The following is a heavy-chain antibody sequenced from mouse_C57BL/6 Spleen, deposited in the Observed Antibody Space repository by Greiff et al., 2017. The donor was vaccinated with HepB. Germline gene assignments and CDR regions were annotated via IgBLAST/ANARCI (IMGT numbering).Heavy chain of an antibody. J-gene: IGHJ2*01. D-gene: IGHD2-4*01. CDR2: IYPGDGDT. CDR3: ARFFYDYDGFDY. CDR1: GYAFSSSW. V-gene: IGHV1-82*01. Sequence: VKLMESGPELVKPGASVKISCKASGYAFSSSWMNWVKQRPGKGLEWIGRIYPGDGDTNYNGKFKGKATLTADKSSSTAYMQLSSLTSEDSAVYFCARFFYDYDGFDYWGQGTTLTVSS.